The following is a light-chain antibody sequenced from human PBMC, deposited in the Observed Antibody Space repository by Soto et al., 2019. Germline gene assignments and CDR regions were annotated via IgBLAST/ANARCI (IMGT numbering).Light chain of an antibody. Sequence: DIQMTQSPSTLSASVGDRVTLTCRASRSITNWLAWSQQKPGKAPKLLIYDASNLESGVPSRFSGSGSGTEFTISISSLQPDDFGSYYCQQYSTDPFTFGPGTIVDLK. CDR2: DAS. J-gene: IGKJ3*01. V-gene: IGKV1-5*01. CDR1: RSITNW. CDR3: QQYSTDPFT.